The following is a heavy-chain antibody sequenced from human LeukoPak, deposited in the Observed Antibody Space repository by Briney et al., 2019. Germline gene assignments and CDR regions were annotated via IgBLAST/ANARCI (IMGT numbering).Heavy chain of an antibody. D-gene: IGHD3-10*01. Sequence: SETPSLTCTVSGGSIGTYSWNWIRQPPGKGLEWIGYIYYSGTTNYNPSLKSRVTISVDTSKNQFSLKLSSVTAADTAVYYCARGAVVKAGMVRGGIDYWGQGTLVTVSS. CDR2: IYYSGTT. CDR1: GGSIGTYS. CDR3: ARGAVVKAGMVRGGIDY. V-gene: IGHV4-59*12. J-gene: IGHJ4*02.